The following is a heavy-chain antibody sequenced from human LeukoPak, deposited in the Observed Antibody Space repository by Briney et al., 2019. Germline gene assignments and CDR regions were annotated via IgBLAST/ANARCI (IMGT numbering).Heavy chain of an antibody. CDR3: AFSGSPTRYYFDY. J-gene: IGHJ4*02. Sequence: ASVKVSCKASGYTFTGYYMHWVRQAPGQGLEWMGVIDPSGGSTGYAQKFQGRVTMTRDTSTNTVYMELSSLRSEDTAVYYCAFSGSPTRYYFDYWGQGTLVTVSS. D-gene: IGHD1-26*01. CDR1: GYTFTGYY. CDR2: IDPSGGST. V-gene: IGHV1-46*01.